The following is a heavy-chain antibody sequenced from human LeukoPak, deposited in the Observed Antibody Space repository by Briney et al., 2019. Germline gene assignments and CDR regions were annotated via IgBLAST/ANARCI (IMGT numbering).Heavy chain of an antibody. V-gene: IGHV4-39*07. D-gene: IGHD5-12*01. CDR1: GGSISSSVYY. CDR2: IYHSGST. CDR3: ARDVPLRLNAFDI. J-gene: IGHJ3*02. Sequence: PSETLSLTCTVSGGSISSSVYYWGWIRQPPGKGLEWIGEIYHSGSTNYNPSLKSRVTISVDKSKNQFSLKLSSVTAADTAVYYCARDVPLRLNAFDIWGQGTMVTVSS.